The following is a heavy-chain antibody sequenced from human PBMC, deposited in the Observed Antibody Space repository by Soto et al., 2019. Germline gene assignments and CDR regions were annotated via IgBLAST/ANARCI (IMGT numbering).Heavy chain of an antibody. CDR3: ARVPHLTFGGVIVAYYFDY. CDR2: IYYSGST. CDR1: GGSISSGGYY. Sequence: PSETLSLTCTVSGGSISSGGYYWRWIRQHPGKGLEWIGYIYYSGSTYYNPSLKSRVTISVGTSKNRFSLKLSSVTAADTAVYYCARVPHLTFGGVIVAYYFDYWGQGTLVTVSS. D-gene: IGHD3-16*02. J-gene: IGHJ4*02. V-gene: IGHV4-31*03.